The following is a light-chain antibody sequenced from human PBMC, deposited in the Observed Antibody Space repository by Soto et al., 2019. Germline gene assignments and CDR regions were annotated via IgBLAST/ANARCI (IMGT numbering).Light chain of an antibody. V-gene: IGKV3-20*01. J-gene: IGKJ4*01. CDR3: QQFVSSPIT. Sequence: EIVLTQSPGTLSLSPGERATLSCRATQSVSSGYIAWYQHKPGQAPRLLMSGASSRATGIPDRFSGSGSGTDFTLTISRLEPEDFAVYYCQQFVSSPITFGGGTKVEIK. CDR2: GAS. CDR1: QSVSSGY.